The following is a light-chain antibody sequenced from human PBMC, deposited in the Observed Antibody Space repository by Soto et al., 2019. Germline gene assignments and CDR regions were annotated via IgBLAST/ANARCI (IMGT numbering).Light chain of an antibody. CDR2: DAS. CDR3: QQRSSWPVT. Sequence: EIELTQSPGTLSLSPGESATLSCRASQSVGIYLAWYQQKPGQTPRLLIYDASDRATGIPARFSGSGSGTDFTLTITSLEAEDFALYFCQQRSSWPVTFGGGTKVDIK. CDR1: QSVGIY. V-gene: IGKV3-11*01. J-gene: IGKJ4*01.